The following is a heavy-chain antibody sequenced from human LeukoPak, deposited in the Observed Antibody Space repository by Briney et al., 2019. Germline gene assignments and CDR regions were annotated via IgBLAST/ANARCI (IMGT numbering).Heavy chain of an antibody. CDR2: INHSGST. D-gene: IGHD2-8*02. CDR3: ARIRPGLVEPYYFDY. V-gene: IGHV4-34*01. CDR1: GGSFSGYY. J-gene: IGHJ4*02. Sequence: PSETLSLTCAVYGGSFSGYYWGWIRQPPGKGLEWIGEINHSGSTNYNPSLKSRVTISVDTSKNQFSLRLSSVTAADTAVYFCARIRPGLVEPYYFDYWGQGTLLTVSS.